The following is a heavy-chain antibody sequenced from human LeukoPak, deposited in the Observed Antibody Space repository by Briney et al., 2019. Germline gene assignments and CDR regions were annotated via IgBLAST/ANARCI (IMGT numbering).Heavy chain of an antibody. Sequence: SETLSLTCTVSGGSISSSSYYWGWIRQPPGKGLEWIGSIYYSGSTYYNPSLKSRVTISVDTSKNQFSLKLSSVTAADTAVYYCARLPPIYDSSGYGYWGQGTLVTVSS. J-gene: IGHJ4*02. CDR1: GGSISSSSYY. CDR3: ARLPPIYDSSGYGY. CDR2: IYYSGST. V-gene: IGHV4-39*01. D-gene: IGHD3-22*01.